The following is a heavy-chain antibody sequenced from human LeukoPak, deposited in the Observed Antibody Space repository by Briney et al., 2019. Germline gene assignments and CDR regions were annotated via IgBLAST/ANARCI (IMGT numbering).Heavy chain of an antibody. CDR2: IYYSGST. V-gene: IGHV4-31*03. CDR3: ARDIWWDHDAFDI. J-gene: IGHJ3*02. Sequence: SQTLSLTCTVSGGSISSGGYYWSWIRQHPGKGLEWIGYIYYSGSTYYNPSLKSRVTISVDTSKNQFSLKLSSVTAADTAVYYCARDIWWDHDAFDIWGQGTMVTVSS. CDR1: GGSISSGGYY. D-gene: IGHD1-26*01.